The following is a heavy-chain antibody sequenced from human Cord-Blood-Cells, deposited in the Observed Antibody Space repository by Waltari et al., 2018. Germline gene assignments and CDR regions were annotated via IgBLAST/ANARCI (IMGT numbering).Heavy chain of an antibody. J-gene: IGHJ4*02. CDR1: GFTFSGSA. D-gene: IGHD1-26*01. V-gene: IGHV3-73*01. CDR2: FRSKANSYAT. Sequence: EVQLVESGGGLVQPGGSLKLSCAASGFTFSGSAMHWVRQASGKGLEWVGRFRSKANSYATAYAASVKGRFTISRDDSKNTAYLQMNSLKTEDTAVYYCTLQGGATDYWGQGTLVTVSS. CDR3: TLQGGATDY.